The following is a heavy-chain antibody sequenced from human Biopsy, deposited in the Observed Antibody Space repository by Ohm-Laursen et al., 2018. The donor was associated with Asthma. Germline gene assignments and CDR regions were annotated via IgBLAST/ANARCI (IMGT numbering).Heavy chain of an antibody. J-gene: IGHJ6*02. CDR2: ISKDASTQ. CDR3: ARDKPSHIDYYYGMDV. Sequence: SLRLSCAASGFTFSSYGMHWVRQAPGKGLEWVGVISKDASTQDYADSVKGRFTMARDNSKNTLYLQMNSLRAEDTAVYYCARDKPSHIDYYYGMDVWGQGTTVTVSS. CDR1: GFTFSSYG. V-gene: IGHV3-30*06.